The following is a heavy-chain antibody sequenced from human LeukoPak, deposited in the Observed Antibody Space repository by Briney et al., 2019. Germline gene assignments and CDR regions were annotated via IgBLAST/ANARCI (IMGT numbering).Heavy chain of an antibody. CDR3: AGGMTTVTRFDY. CDR2: MYYSGST. CDR1: GGSFSSYY. V-gene: IGHV4-59*01. Sequence: SETLSLTCTVSGGSFSSYYWSWIRQPPGKGPEWIGYMYYSGSTNYNPSLKSRVTISVDTSKNQFSLKLSSVTAADTAVYYCAGGMTTVTRFDYWGQGTLVTVSS. J-gene: IGHJ4*02. D-gene: IGHD4-17*01.